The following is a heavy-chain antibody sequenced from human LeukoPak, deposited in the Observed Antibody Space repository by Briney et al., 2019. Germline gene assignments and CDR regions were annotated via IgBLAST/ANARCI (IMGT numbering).Heavy chain of an antibody. CDR1: GFTFSSYW. D-gene: IGHD1-14*01. CDR3: ARSYGTIVFDY. J-gene: IGHJ4*02. V-gene: IGHV3-74*01. Sequence: PGGSLRLSCAASGFTFSSYWMHWVRQAPGKGLVWVSRISTDGSRKDYADSVKGRFTISRDNAKNTLYLQMNSLRAEDTAVHYCARSYGTIVFDYWGQGILVTVSS. CDR2: ISTDGSRK.